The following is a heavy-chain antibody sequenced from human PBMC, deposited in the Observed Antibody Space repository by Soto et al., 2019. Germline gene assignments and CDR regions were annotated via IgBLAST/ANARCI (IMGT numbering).Heavy chain of an antibody. J-gene: IGHJ5*02. CDR1: GGSISSYY. CDR2: IYYSGST. V-gene: IGHV4-59*01. D-gene: IGHD3-22*01. Sequence: PSETLSLTCTVSGGSISSYYWSWIRQPPGKGLEWIGYIYYSGSTNYNPSPKSRVTISVDTSKNQFSLKLSSVTAADTAVYYCARAKVGYYDSSGYIWFDPWGQGTLVTVSS. CDR3: ARAKVGYYDSSGYIWFDP.